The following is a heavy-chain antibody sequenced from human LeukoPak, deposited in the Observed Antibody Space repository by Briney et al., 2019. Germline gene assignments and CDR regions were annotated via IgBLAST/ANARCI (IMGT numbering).Heavy chain of an antibody. CDR3: AKDQTLGATGTTCIDS. CDR2: ISYDGSNK. Sequence: GGSLRLSCVVSGFIFRNYGMHWVRQAPGKGLEWVAVISYDGSNKYYTDSVKGRFTISRDNSKNTLYLQMSSLRAEDTAVYYCAKDQTLGATGTTCIDSWGQGTLVTVSS. CDR1: GFIFRNYG. J-gene: IGHJ4*02. D-gene: IGHD1-1*01. V-gene: IGHV3-30*18.